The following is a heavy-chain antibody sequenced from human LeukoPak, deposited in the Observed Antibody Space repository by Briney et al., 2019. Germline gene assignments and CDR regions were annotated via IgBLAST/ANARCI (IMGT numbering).Heavy chain of an antibody. V-gene: IGHV3-74*01. Sequence: GGSLRLSCVASGFTFSSYWMHWVRQAPGKGLVWVSRINSDGSSTSYADSVKGRFTISRDNAKNTLYLQMNSPRAEDTAVYYCARDDQLFWYFDLWGRGTLVTVSS. J-gene: IGHJ2*01. CDR2: INSDGSST. D-gene: IGHD2-2*01. CDR1: GFTFSSYW. CDR3: ARDDQLFWYFDL.